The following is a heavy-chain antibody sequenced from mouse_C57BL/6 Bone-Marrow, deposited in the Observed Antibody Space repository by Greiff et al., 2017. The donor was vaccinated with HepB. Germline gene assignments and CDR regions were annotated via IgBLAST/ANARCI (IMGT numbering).Heavy chain of an antibody. J-gene: IGHJ3*01. D-gene: IGHD1-1*01. CDR1: GYTFTSYW. Sequence: VQLQQPGAELVKPGASVKLSCKASGYTFTSYWMQWVKQRPGQGLEWIGEIDPSDSYTNYNQKFKGKATLTVDTSYSTAYMQLSSLTSEDSAVYYCARSDYYGSSRFAYWGQGTLVTVSA. CDR2: IDPSDSYT. CDR3: ARSDYYGSSRFAY. V-gene: IGHV1-50*01.